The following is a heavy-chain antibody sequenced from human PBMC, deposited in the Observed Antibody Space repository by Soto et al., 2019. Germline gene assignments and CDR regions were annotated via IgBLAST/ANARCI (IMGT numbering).Heavy chain of an antibody. Sequence: QVQLQESGPGLVKPSETLCLTCTVSGGSVSSGSYYWSWIRQPPGKGLEWIGYIYYSGSTNYNPSLKSRVTISVDTTMTQFSLKLRSVTAADTAVYYCASDCVGYCYPYYYYDGMDVWGQGTTVTVSS. CDR1: GGSVSSGSYY. CDR2: IYYSGST. V-gene: IGHV4-61*01. D-gene: IGHD2-21*02. CDR3: ASDCVGYCYPYYYYDGMDV. J-gene: IGHJ6*02.